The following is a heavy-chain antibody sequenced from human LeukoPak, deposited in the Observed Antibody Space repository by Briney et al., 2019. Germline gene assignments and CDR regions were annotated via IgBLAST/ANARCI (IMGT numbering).Heavy chain of an antibody. CDR1: GYTFTSYD. CDR3: ARGRLYCSGGSCGYWYFDL. D-gene: IGHD2-15*01. Sequence: ASVKVSCKASGYTFTSYDINWVRQATGQGLEWMGWMNPNSGNTGYAQKFRGRVTITRNTSISTAYMELSSLRSEDTAVYYCARGRLYCSGGSCGYWYFDLWGRGTLVTVSS. CDR2: MNPNSGNT. V-gene: IGHV1-8*03. J-gene: IGHJ2*01.